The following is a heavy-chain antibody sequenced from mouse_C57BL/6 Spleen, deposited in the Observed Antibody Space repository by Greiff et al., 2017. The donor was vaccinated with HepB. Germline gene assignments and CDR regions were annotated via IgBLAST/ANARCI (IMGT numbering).Heavy chain of an antibody. V-gene: IGHV2-2*01. CDR2: IWSGGST. J-gene: IGHJ2*01. Sequence: QVQLKQSGPGLVQPSQSLSITCTVSGFSLTSYGVHWVRQSPGKGLEWLGMIWSGGSTDYNAAFISRLSISKDNSKSQVFFKMNSLQADDTAIYYRATSLSENYFDYWGQGTTLTVSS. CDR1: GFSLTSYG. D-gene: IGHD6-1*01. CDR3: ATSLSENYFDY.